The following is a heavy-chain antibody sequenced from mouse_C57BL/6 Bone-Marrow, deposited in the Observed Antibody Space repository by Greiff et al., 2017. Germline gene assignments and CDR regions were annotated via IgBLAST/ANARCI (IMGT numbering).Heavy chain of an antibody. J-gene: IGHJ2*01. CDR2: ISSGSSTI. D-gene: IGHD4-1*01. CDR1: GFTFSDYG. CDR3: ARKGKINWFYYFDY. Sequence: EVQLVESGGGLVKPGGSLKLSCAASGFTFSDYGMHWVRQAPEKGLEWVAYISSGSSTIYYADTVKGRFTISRDNSKNTLFLQMTSLMSEHTAMYYCARKGKINWFYYFDYWGQGTTLTVSS. V-gene: IGHV5-17*01.